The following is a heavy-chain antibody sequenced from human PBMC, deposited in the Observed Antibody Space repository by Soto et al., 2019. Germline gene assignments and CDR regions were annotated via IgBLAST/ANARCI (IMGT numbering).Heavy chain of an antibody. Sequence: GASVKVSCKASGYTFTSYFMHWVRQAPGRGLEWMVIINPGGGSTNYAQTFKGRVSMTRDTSTSTVYMDLGSLRSEDTAMYYCTRGPHPSVIVGGVVGGFDIWGQGTMVTVSS. J-gene: IGHJ3*02. V-gene: IGHV1-46*03. D-gene: IGHD1-26*01. CDR1: GYTFTSYF. CDR3: TRGPHPSVIVGGVVGGFDI. CDR2: INPGGGST.